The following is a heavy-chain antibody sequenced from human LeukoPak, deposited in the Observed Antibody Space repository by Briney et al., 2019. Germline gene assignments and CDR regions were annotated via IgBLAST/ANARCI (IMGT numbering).Heavy chain of an antibody. D-gene: IGHD4-11*01. V-gene: IGHV4-39*01. J-gene: IGHJ4*02. Sequence: SETLSLTCTVSGGSISSSSYYWGWIRQPPGKGLGWIGSIYYSGSTYYNPSLKSRVTISVDTSKNQFSLKLSSVTAADTAVYYCARHGRYSNYGGFDYWGQGTLVTVSS. CDR2: IYYSGST. CDR3: ARHGRYSNYGGFDY. CDR1: GGSISSSSYY.